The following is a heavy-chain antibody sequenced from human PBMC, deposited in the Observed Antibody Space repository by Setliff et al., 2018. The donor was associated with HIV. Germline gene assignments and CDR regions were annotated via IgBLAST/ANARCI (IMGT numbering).Heavy chain of an antibody. CDR1: GFRFNIYA. D-gene: IGHD1-26*01. CDR2: ISGSGSTT. V-gene: IGHV3-23*01. J-gene: IGHJ4*02. Sequence: PGGSLRLSCAASGFRFNIYAMTWVRQAPGKGLQWVSSISGSGSTTNYADSAKGRFTISRDNSKSTLYLQMNSLRAEDTAVYYCAKGRHLLYYFDYWGQGTLVTVSS. CDR3: AKGRHLLYYFDY.